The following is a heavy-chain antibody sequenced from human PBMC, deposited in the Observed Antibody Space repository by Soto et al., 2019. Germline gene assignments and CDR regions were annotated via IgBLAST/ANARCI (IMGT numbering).Heavy chain of an antibody. CDR1: GFTFSSYA. D-gene: IGHD2-15*01. CDR3: ARDGAKASAFDI. CDR2: ISYDGSNK. Sequence: QVQLVESGGGVVQPGRSLRLSCAASGFTFSSYAMHWVRQAPGKGLEWVAVISYDGSNKYYADSVKGRFTISRDNSKNTLYLQMNSLRAEDTAVYYCARDGAKASAFDIWGQGTMVTVSS. V-gene: IGHV3-30-3*01. J-gene: IGHJ3*02.